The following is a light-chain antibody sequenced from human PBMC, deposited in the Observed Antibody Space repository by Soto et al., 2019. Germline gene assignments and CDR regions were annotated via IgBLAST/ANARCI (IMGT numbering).Light chain of an antibody. CDR2: GAS. Sequence: VCPSDRASLSCRASQSVSIDLAWYQQTPGQAPRLLIYGASTRATGIPVRFSGSASGTEFTLTISSLQSEDFTVYYCQQHGSSLALTFGGGTKVDIK. V-gene: IGKV3-15*01. CDR1: QSVSID. J-gene: IGKJ4*01. CDR3: QQHGSSLALT.